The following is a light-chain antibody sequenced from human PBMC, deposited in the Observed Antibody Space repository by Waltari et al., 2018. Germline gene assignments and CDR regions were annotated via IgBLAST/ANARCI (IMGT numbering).Light chain of an antibody. V-gene: IGLV1-51*02. CDR3: GTWDSSLSGAV. J-gene: IGLJ7*01. CDR1: SSNIGNNY. Sequence: QSVLTQPPSVSAAPGQRVTISCSGGSSNIGNNYVSWYRQFPGTAPKLLIYEKTEPPAGIPCRFSGSKSGTSATLDITGLQAGDEADYYCGTWDSSLSGAVFGGGTHLTVL. CDR2: EKT.